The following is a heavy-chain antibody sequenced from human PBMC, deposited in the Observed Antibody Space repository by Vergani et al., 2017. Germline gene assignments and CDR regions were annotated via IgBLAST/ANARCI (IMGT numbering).Heavy chain of an antibody. CDR3: ARDFDSIGYNAFDI. J-gene: IGHJ3*02. CDR2: IIPMFGTA. Sequence: QVQLVQSGTEVKKPGSSVKVSCKASGGTFSSYGISWVRQAPGQALEWMGGIIPMFGTANYAQKFQGIVTITADKYTSTAYMELSSLRSEDTAVYYCARDFDSIGYNAFDIWGQGTMVTVSS. CDR1: GGTFSSYG. V-gene: IGHV1-69*06. D-gene: IGHD3-22*01.